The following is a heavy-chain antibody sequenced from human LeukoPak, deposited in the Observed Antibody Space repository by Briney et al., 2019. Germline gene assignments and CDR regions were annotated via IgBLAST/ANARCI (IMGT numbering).Heavy chain of an antibody. D-gene: IGHD6-19*01. CDR2: INHSGST. V-gene: IGHV4-34*01. Sequence: PSETLSLTCAVYGGSFSGYYWSWIRQPPGKGLEWIGEINHSGSTNYNPSLKSRVTISVDTSKNQFSLKLSSVTAADTAVYYCASPRMSVADTGAIDYWGQGTLVTVSS. J-gene: IGHJ4*02. CDR1: GGSFSGYY. CDR3: ASPRMSVADTGAIDY.